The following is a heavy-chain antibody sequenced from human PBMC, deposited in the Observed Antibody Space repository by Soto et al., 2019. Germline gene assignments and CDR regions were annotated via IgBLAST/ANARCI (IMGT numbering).Heavy chain of an antibody. CDR2: ISGSGGST. J-gene: IGHJ6*02. CDR1: GFTFSSYA. D-gene: IGHD3-9*01. V-gene: IGHV3-23*01. CDR3: AKDRLRYFDWLLWGGYYGMDV. Sequence: GGSLRLSCAASGFTFSSYAMSWVRQAPGKGLEWVSAISGSGGSTYYADSVKGRFTISRDNSKNTLYLQMNSLRAEDTAVYYCAKDRLRYFDWLLWGGYYGMDVWGQGTTVTVSS.